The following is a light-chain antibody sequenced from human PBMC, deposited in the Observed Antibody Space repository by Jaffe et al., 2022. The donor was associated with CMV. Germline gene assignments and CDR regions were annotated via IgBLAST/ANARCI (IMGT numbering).Light chain of an antibody. Sequence: ETVLTQSPAILSLSPGERATLSCRASQSVSSYLAWYQQKPGQAPRLLIYDASNRATGIPARFSGSGSGTDFTLTISSLEPEDFAVYYCQQRDSWPNTFGQGTKLDIK. CDR3: QQRDSWPNT. J-gene: IGKJ2*01. V-gene: IGKV3-11*01. CDR2: DAS. CDR1: QSVSSY.